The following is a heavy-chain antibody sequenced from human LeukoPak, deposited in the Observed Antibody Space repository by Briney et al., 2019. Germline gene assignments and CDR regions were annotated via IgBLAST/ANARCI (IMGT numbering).Heavy chain of an antibody. J-gene: IGHJ4*02. CDR3: ARGRSDYVWGSYRFYYFDY. CDR1: GFTFSSYA. Sequence: PGGSLRLSCAASGFTFSSYAMSWVRQAPGKGLEWVSAMSGSGGSTYYADSVKGRFSISRDNSKNTLYLQMNSLRAEDTAVYYCARGRSDYVWGSYRFYYFDYWGQGTLVTVSS. D-gene: IGHD3-16*02. CDR2: MSGSGGST. V-gene: IGHV3-23*01.